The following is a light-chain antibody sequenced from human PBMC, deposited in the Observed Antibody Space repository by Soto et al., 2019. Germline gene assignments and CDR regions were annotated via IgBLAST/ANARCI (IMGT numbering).Light chain of an antibody. V-gene: IGKV3-20*01. CDR2: GSS. CDR1: QSVSNNY. J-gene: IGKJ2*01. CDR3: QQYGSAPPHT. Sequence: EVVLTQSPGTLSLSPGERATVSCRASQSVSNNYVAWYQQKPGQAPRLLIFGSSDRATGIPDRFSGSGSGRDFTLTISRLEPEDFAVYFCQQYGSAPPHTFGQGTNLEIK.